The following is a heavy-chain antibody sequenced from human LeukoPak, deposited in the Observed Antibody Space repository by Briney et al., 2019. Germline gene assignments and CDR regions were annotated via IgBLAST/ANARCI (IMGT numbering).Heavy chain of an antibody. V-gene: IGHV4-59*01. CDR1: GGSISGYY. Sequence: MASETLSLTCTVSGGSISGYYWSWIRQPPGEGLEWIAFIHYSGSTNYSPSPKSRVTISVDTSKNQFSLKLSSVTAADTAVYYCARDRGSLGGFDFWGQGTLVTVSS. CDR3: ARDRGSLGGFDF. CDR2: IHYSGST. D-gene: IGHD3-16*01. J-gene: IGHJ4*02.